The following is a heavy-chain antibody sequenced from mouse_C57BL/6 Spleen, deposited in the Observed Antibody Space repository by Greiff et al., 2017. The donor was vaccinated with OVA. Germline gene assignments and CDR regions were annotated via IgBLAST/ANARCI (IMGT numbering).Heavy chain of an antibody. CDR2: IYPGDGDT. V-gene: IGHV1-82*01. D-gene: IGHD3-2*02. J-gene: IGHJ2*01. CDR3: ARSAAQATSPCFDY. Sequence: QVQLQQSGPELVKPGASVKISCKASGYAFSSSWMNWVKQRPGKGLEWIGRIYPGDGDTNYNGKLKGKATLTADKSSSTAYMQLSSLTSEDSAIYFCARSAAQATSPCFDYWGQGTTLTVSS. CDR1: GYAFSSSW.